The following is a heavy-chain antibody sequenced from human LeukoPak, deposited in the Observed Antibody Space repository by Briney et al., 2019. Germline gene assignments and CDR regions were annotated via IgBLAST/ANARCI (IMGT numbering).Heavy chain of an antibody. J-gene: IGHJ6*02. Sequence: GGSLRPSCAASGFSFTIYSMNWVRQAPGKGLEWVSFISDSGRVTYYADSVKGRFTISRDTATNSLYLQMNSLRAEDTAVYYCGRDRRQIYYGVDVWGQGTTVTVSS. CDR1: GFSFTIYS. CDR2: ISDSGRVT. V-gene: IGHV3-48*01. CDR3: GRDRRQIYYGVDV.